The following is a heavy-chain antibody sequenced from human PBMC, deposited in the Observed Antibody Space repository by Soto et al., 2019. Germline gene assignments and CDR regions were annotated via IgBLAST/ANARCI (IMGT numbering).Heavy chain of an antibody. V-gene: IGHV1-2*04. Sequence: QVQLVQSGAEVKKPGASVKVSCKASGYTFTGYYMHWVRQAPGQGLEWMGWINPNSGGTNYAQKLQGWVNMTRDTSISTAYMELSRLRSDDTAVYYCAKGSGSYADYWGQGPLVTVSS. D-gene: IGHD1-26*01. J-gene: IGHJ4*02. CDR1: GYTFTGYY. CDR3: AKGSGSYADY. CDR2: INPNSGGT.